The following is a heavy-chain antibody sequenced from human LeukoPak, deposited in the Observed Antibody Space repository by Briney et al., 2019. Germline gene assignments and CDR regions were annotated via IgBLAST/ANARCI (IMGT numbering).Heavy chain of an antibody. CDR3: ARKDVLTGSYFDY. CDR1: GFTFSSYA. D-gene: IGHD3-22*01. J-gene: IGHJ4*02. CDR2: ISGRGGST. V-gene: IGHV3-23*01. Sequence: PGGSLRLSCAASGFTFSSYAMSWVRQAPGKGLEWVSAISGRGGSTFYADSVKGRFTISRDNSKNTLFLQMNSLRAEDAAVYYCARKDVLTGSYFDYWGQGTLVTVSS.